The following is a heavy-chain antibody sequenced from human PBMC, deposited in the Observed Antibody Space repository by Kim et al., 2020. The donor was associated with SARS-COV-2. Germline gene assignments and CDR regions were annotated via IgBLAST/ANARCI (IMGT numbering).Heavy chain of an antibody. CDR2: ISRSSTTM. J-gene: IGHJ4*02. V-gene: IGHV3-48*04. D-gene: IGHD3-9*01. CDR1: GFTFSTYG. CDR3: AREDHILTGSIDY. Sequence: GGSLRLSCSASGFTFSTYGVNWVRQAPGKGLEWVSYISRSSTTMYYGDSVRGRFTISRDNAKNLVYLQMDRLRAEDTAVYFCAREDHILTGSIDYWGQGILVTVSS.